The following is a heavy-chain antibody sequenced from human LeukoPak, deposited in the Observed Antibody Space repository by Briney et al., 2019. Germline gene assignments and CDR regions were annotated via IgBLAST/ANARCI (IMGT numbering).Heavy chain of an antibody. J-gene: IGHJ6*04. V-gene: IGHV3-74*01. D-gene: IGHD1-14*01. CDR2: INSDGSST. CDR1: GFTFRSYW. Sequence: GGSLRLSCAASGFTFRSYWMHWVRQAPGKGLVWVSRINSDGSSTSYADSVKGRFTISRDNAKNTLYLQMNSLRAEDTAVYYCARGEPYYYYYGMDVWGKGTKVTVSS. CDR3: ARGEPYYYYYGMDV.